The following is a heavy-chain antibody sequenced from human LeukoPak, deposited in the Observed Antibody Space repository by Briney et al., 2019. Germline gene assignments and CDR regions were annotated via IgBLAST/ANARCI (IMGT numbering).Heavy chain of an antibody. CDR1: GGSVSSGSFY. D-gene: IGHD1-26*01. CDR3: AAARTSGSHFDL. CDR2: IYYSGST. V-gene: IGHV4-61*01. J-gene: IGHJ2*01. Sequence: SETLSHTCTVSGGSVSSGSFYWSWIRQPPGKGLEWIGYIYYSGSTYDNPSLESRITISVDTSRNQFSLKLGSVTAADTAIYYCAAARTSGSHFDLWSRGTLVTVSS.